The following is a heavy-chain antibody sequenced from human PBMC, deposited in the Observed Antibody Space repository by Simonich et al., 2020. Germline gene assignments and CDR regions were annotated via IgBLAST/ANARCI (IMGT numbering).Heavy chain of an antibody. Sequence: QVQLVQSGAEVKKPGASVKVSCKASGYTFTSYDINWVRQATGQGLEWMGWMNTNSGNTGYAQKFQGRVTITRNTSISTAYMELSSLRSEDTAVYYCARARYCSSTSCYNWFDPWGQGTLVTVSS. D-gene: IGHD2-2*01. V-gene: IGHV1-8*03. CDR1: GYTFTSYD. J-gene: IGHJ5*02. CDR2: MNTNSGNT. CDR3: ARARYCSSTSCYNWFDP.